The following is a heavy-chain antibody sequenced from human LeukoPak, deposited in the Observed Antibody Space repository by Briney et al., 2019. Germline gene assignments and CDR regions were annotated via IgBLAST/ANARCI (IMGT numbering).Heavy chain of an antibody. CDR1: GGSLSGFY. CDR2: IHASVTT. CDR3: ARHVICGGGNCYGAALDY. V-gene: IGHV4-4*09. D-gene: IGHD2-15*01. J-gene: IGHJ4*02. Sequence: SETLSLTCPVYGGSLSGFYWRSIRQPPGKGLGSNGYIHASVTTNYSPSLKSRVAISGDSSKNHFSLKLSSVTAADTAVYYCARHVICGGGNCYGAALDYWGQGTMVTVSS.